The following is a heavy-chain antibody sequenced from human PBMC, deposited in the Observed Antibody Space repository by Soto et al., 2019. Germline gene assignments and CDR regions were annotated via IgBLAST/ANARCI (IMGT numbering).Heavy chain of an antibody. D-gene: IGHD3-22*01. J-gene: IGHJ4*02. V-gene: IGHV3-23*01. CDR2: ISGSGDST. CDR1: GFTFSSYA. Sequence: GGSLRLSCAASGFTFSSYAMSWVRQAPGKGLEWVSAISGSGDSTYYADSVKGRFTISRDNSKNTLYLQMNSLRAEDTAVYYCAKYPDYYDSSGYFDYWGQGTLVTVSS. CDR3: AKYPDYYDSSGYFDY.